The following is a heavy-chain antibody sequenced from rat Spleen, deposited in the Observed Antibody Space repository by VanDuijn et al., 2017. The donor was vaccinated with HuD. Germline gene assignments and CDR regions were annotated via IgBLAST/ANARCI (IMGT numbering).Heavy chain of an antibody. Sequence: EVQLVESGGGLVQPGRSLKLSCAASGFTFSNYDMAWVRQAPTKGLEWVATINYDGSGTYYRDSVKGRFTISRDNAKSTLYLQMDSLRSEDTATYYCARHSGTASGVMDAWGQGASVTVSS. D-gene: IGHD5-1*01. J-gene: IGHJ4*01. CDR3: ARHSGTASGVMDA. V-gene: IGHV5-29*01. CDR2: INYDGSGT. CDR1: GFTFSNYD.